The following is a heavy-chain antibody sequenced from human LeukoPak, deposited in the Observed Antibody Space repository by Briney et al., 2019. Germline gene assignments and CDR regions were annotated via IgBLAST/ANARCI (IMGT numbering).Heavy chain of an antibody. CDR2: MNPNSGNT. CDR3: VTVRFWIFDGY. V-gene: IGHV1-8*01. J-gene: IGHJ4*02. D-gene: IGHD3-3*01. CDR1: GYTFTSYD. Sequence: ASVKVSCKASGYTFTSYDIHWVRQATGQGLEWMGWMNPNSGNTGYAQKFQGRVTMTRNTSISTAYMELSSLRSEDTAVYYCVTVRFWIFDGYWGQGTLVTVSS.